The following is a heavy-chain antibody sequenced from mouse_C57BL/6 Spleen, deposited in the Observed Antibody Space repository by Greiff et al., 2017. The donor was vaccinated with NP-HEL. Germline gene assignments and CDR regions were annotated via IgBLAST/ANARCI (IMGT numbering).Heavy chain of an antibody. CDR1: GFSLTSYG. CDR3: ARKENYGMLMDY. D-gene: IGHD2-1*01. J-gene: IGHJ4*01. Sequence: VQLVESGPGLVQPSQSLSITCTVSGFSLTSYGVHWVRQSPGKGLEWLGVIWSGGSTDYNAAFISRLSISKDNSKSQVFFKMNSLQADDTARYYCARKENYGMLMDYWGQGTSVTVSS. CDR2: IWSGGST. V-gene: IGHV2-2*01.